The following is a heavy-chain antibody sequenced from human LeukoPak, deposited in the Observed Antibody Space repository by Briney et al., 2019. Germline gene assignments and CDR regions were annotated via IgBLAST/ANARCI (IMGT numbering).Heavy chain of an antibody. CDR1: GFTFTSFW. V-gene: IGHV3-74*01. CDR3: ARPQHGDLYAFDI. CDR2: VNGDGRTT. D-gene: IGHD4-17*01. J-gene: IGHJ3*02. Sequence: GGSLRLSCAASGFTFTSFWMHWVRRAPGKGLVWVSRVNGDGRTTTYADSVKGRFTISRDNAKNTLYLKMNSLRAEDTAVYYCARPQHGDLYAFDIWGQGTMVTVSS.